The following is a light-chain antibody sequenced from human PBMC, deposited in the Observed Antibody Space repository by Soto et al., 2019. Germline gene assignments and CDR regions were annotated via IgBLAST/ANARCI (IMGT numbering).Light chain of an antibody. CDR1: QSVSSY. CDR3: QQRSNWTWT. CDR2: DAS. J-gene: IGKJ1*01. V-gene: IGKV3-11*01. Sequence: EIVLTQSPATLSLSPWERATLSCRASQSVSSYLAWYQQKPGQAPRLLIYDASNRATGIPARFSGSGSGTDFTLTIGSLEPEDFAVYYCQQRSNWTWTFGQGTKVDIK.